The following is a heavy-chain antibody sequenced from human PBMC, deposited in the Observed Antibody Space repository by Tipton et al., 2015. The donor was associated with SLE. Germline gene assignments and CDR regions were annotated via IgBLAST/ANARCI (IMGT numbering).Heavy chain of an antibody. Sequence: TLSLTCGVFGRSVSGYYWNWIRQPPGKGLEWIGAINHSGSTNYNPSLKSRVTISLDTSKNQFSLKLSSVTAADTAVYYCARAGHSSSWYVDYWGQGTLVTVSS. J-gene: IGHJ4*02. CDR2: INHSGST. V-gene: IGHV4-34*01. CDR1: GRSVSGYY. D-gene: IGHD6-13*01. CDR3: ARAGHSSSWYVDY.